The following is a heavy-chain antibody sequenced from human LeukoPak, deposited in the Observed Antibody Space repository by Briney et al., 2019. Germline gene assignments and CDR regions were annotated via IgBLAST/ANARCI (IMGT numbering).Heavy chain of an antibody. J-gene: IGHJ4*02. CDR3: ARDLDYCSSTSCYGVGFDY. CDR1: GYTFTSYA. Sequence: ASVKVSCKASGYTFTSYAMHWVRQAPGQRLEWMGWINAGNGNTKYSQKFQGRVTITADESTSTAYMELSSLRSEDTAVYYCARDLDYCSSTSCYGVGFDYWGQGTLVTVSS. V-gene: IGHV1-3*01. CDR2: INAGNGNT. D-gene: IGHD2-2*01.